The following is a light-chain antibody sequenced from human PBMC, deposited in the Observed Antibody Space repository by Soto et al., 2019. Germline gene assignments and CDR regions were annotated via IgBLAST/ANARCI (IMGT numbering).Light chain of an antibody. CDR2: DDS. J-gene: IGLJ3*02. CDR3: QVWDGGSEHVV. CDR1: NIGSKS. V-gene: IGLV3-21*02. Sequence: SYELTQPPSVSVAPGQTAKITCGGSNIGSKSVHWYQQRPGQAPVLVIYDDSGRHSGIRERFSGSKSGNTATLTISSVAAGDEADYYCQVWDGGSEHVVFGGGTKVTVL.